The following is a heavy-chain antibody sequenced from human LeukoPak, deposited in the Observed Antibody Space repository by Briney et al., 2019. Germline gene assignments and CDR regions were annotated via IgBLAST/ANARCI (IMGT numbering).Heavy chain of an antibody. CDR3: ARGWGLFDY. V-gene: IGHV4-34*01. J-gene: IGHJ4*02. D-gene: IGHD7-27*01. CDR1: GGSFSGYY. Sequence: SETLSLTCAVYGGSFSGYYWSWIRQPPGKGLEWMGEINHSGSTNYNPSLKSRVTISVDTSKNQFSLKLSSVTAADTAVYYCARGWGLFDYWGQGTLVTVSS. CDR2: INHSGST.